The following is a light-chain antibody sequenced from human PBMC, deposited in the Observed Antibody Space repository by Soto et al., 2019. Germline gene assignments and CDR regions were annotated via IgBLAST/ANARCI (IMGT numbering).Light chain of an antibody. CDR3: QQSYDAQFT. CDR1: QGISHY. J-gene: IGKJ4*01. V-gene: IGKV1-39*01. Sequence: DIQLTQSPSSLSASVGDEVTITCRASQGISHYLTWYQQKPGRAPTLLIYGVSTLQSGVPSRFSGGGSATDLTLTISNLQLEDFATYYCQQSYDAQFTFGGGTRVEIK. CDR2: GVS.